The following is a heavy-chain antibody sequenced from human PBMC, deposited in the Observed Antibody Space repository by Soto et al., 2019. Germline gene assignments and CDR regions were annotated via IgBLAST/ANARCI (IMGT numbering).Heavy chain of an antibody. CDR2: ISAYNGNT. J-gene: IGHJ6*02. CDR3: AREGPAPYYYYGMDV. V-gene: IGHV1-18*01. CDR1: GYSFTTYG. Sequence: QVQLVQSGGEVKKPGASVKVSCKTSGYSFTTYGISWVRQAPGQGLEWMGWISAYNGNTNYAQKPQDRFTMTTDTSTSTAYMELRSLRSDDTAVYYCAREGPAPYYYYGMDVWGQGSTVTVSS.